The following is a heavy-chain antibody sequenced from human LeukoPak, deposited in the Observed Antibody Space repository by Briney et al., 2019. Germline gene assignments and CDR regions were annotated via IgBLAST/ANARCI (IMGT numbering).Heavy chain of an antibody. D-gene: IGHD3-10*01. V-gene: IGHV6-1*01. CDR2: TYYRSKWYN. J-gene: IGHJ6*02. Sequence: SQTLSLTCAISGDSVSSNSAAWNWTRQSPSRGLEWLGRTYYRSKWYNDYAVSVKSRITINPDTSKNQFSLQLNSVTPEDTAVYYCARGSITMVRGVISYYYYYGMDVWGQGTTVTVSS. CDR1: GDSVSSNSAA. CDR3: ARGSITMVRGVISYYYYYGMDV.